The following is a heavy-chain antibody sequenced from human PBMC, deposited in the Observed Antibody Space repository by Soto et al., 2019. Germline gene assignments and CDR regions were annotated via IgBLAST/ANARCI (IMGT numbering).Heavy chain of an antibody. CDR1: GGTFSRYA. V-gene: IGHV1-69*01. CDR3: ARDLDYYGSGSHYYYGMGV. D-gene: IGHD3-10*01. Sequence: QVQLVQSGAEVKKPGSSLKVSCKASGGTFSRYAFSWVRQAPGQGLEWMGGIVPIYGTRGFAQKFQGRLTITADEPTRTAYMELSSLRSEDTAVYYCARDLDYYGSGSHYYYGMGVWGQGTTVTVSS. CDR2: IVPIYGTR. J-gene: IGHJ6*02.